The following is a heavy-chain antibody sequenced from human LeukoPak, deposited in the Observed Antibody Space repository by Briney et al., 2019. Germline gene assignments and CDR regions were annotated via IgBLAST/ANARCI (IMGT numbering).Heavy chain of an antibody. CDR3: AREKSGYDSDFDY. Sequence: GGSLRLSCAASGFTFSSYGMQWVRQAPGKGLEWVAVIWYDGSNKYYADSVKGRFTISRDNSKNTLYLQMNSLRAEDTAVYYCAREKSGYDSDFDYWGQGTLVTVSS. V-gene: IGHV3-33*01. CDR2: IWYDGSNK. D-gene: IGHD5-12*01. J-gene: IGHJ4*02. CDR1: GFTFSSYG.